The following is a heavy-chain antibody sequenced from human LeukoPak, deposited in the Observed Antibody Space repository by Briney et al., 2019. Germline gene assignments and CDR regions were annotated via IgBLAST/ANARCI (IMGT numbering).Heavy chain of an antibody. J-gene: IGHJ6*03. CDR1: GFTFSSYA. D-gene: IGHD3-10*01. Sequence: GGSLRLSCAASGFTFSSYAMHWVRQAPGKGLEWVAVISYDGSNKYYADSVKGRFTISRDNSKNTLYLQMNSLRAEDTAVYYCARASMGRYYYYYMDVWGKGTTVTVSS. CDR2: ISYDGSNK. CDR3: ARASMGRYYYYYMDV. V-gene: IGHV3-30*04.